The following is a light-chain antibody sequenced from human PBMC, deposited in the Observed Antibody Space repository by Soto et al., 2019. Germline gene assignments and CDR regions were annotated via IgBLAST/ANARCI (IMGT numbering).Light chain of an antibody. CDR3: KHYNSYSEA. Sequence: EIVMTQSPATLSVSPGERATLSSRASQSVRSNLAWYQQKPGQAPRLVIYAASTRATGIPDRFSGSVSGTEFTLTISSLQSEDFATYYCKHYNSYSEAFGQGTKVDIK. CDR1: QSVRSN. V-gene: IGKV3-15*01. J-gene: IGKJ1*01. CDR2: AAS.